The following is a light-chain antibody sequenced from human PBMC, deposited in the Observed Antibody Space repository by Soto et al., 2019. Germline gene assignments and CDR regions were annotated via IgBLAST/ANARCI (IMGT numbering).Light chain of an antibody. V-gene: IGLV2-14*01. CDR1: SSDVGGYNY. Sequence: QSVLTQPASVSGSPGQSITISCTGTSSDVGGYNYVSWYQQYPGNAPKLMIYDVTNRPSGVSNRFSGSKSGNTASLTISGLQAEDEDDYYCSSCASSSPWVFGGGTKLTVL. J-gene: IGLJ2*01. CDR2: DVT. CDR3: SSCASSSPWV.